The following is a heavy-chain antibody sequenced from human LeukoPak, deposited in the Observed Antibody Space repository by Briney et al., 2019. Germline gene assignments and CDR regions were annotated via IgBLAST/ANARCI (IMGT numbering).Heavy chain of an antibody. D-gene: IGHD3-22*01. J-gene: IGHJ4*02. CDR2: ISGSGGST. CDR3: AKAQYYYDSSGYYYEHLFDY. V-gene: IGHV3-23*01. CDR1: GFTFGKYW. Sequence: PGGSLRLSCVASGFTFGKYWMSWVRQAPGKGLEWVSVISGSGGSTYYADSVKGRFTISRDNSKNTLYLQMNSLRAEDTAVYYCAKAQYYYDSSGYYYEHLFDYWGQGTLVTVSS.